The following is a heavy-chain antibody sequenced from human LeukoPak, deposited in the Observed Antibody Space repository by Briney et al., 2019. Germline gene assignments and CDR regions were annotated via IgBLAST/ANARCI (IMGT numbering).Heavy chain of an antibody. D-gene: IGHD3-10*01. V-gene: IGHV1-18*01. Sequence: ASVEVSCKASGYTFTSYGISWVRQAPGQGLEWMGWISAYNGNTNYAQKLQGRVTMTTDTSTSTAYMELRSLRSDDTAVYYCARSRTPRITMVRGVISLKTWGQGTLVTVSS. J-gene: IGHJ5*02. CDR3: ARSRTPRITMVRGVISLKT. CDR1: GYTFTSYG. CDR2: ISAYNGNT.